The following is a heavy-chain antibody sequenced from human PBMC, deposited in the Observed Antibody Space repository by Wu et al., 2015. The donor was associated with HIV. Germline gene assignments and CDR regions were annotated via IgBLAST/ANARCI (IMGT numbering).Heavy chain of an antibody. CDR2: MNPKSGNT. Sequence: QVQLVQSGAEVKKPGASVKVSCKASGYTFTTYDINWVRQATGQGLEWMGWMNPKSGNTGYAQKFQGRVTMTKDTSTNTAYMELSSLRSEDTAVYFCTRSTFAGGSDTWYSFDKWGQGTLVSVSS. J-gene: IGHJ4*02. V-gene: IGHV1-8*01. CDR3: TRSTFAGGSDTWYSFDK. D-gene: IGHD2-15*01. CDR1: GYTFTTYD.